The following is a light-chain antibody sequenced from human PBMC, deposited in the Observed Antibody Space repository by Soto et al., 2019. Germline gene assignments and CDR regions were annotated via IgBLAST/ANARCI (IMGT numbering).Light chain of an antibody. J-gene: IGLJ2*01. Sequence: QTVVTQEPSFSVSPGGTVTFTCGLSSGSVSANHFPSWYQQTPGQDPRTLIYRTNSRSSGVPDRSSGSILGNKAALTVTGAQADDECDYYCVLYMGSGISGVFGGGTKLTV. V-gene: IGLV8-61*01. CDR1: SGSVSANHF. CDR3: VLYMGSGISGV. CDR2: RTN.